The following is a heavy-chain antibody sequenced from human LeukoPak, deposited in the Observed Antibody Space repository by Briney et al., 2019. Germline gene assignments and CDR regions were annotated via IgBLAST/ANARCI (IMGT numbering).Heavy chain of an antibody. CDR3: ARYNSNNSSGYPD. V-gene: IGHV1-69*05. D-gene: IGHD3-22*01. CDR1: GGTFSSYA. CDR2: IVPIFGTA. Sequence: ASVKVSCKASGGTFSSYAISWVRQAPGQGLEWMGRIVPIFGTANYAQKFQGRVTITTDESTSTAYMELSSLRSEDKAVYYCARYNSNNSSGYPDGGQGTLVTVSS. J-gene: IGHJ4*02.